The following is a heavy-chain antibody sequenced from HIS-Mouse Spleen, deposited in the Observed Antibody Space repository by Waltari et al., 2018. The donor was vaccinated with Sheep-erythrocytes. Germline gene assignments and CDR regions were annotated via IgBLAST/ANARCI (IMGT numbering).Heavy chain of an antibody. CDR1: GYTFTGYY. CDR3: ARGYCSSTSCYGYSQH. CDR2: INPNSGGT. Sequence: QVQLVQSGAEVKKPGASVKVSCKASGYTFTGYYMHWVRQAPGQGLEWMGWINPNSGGTNYAQKFQGRVTMTRDTSISTAYMELSRLRSDDTAVYYCARGYCSSTSCYGYSQHWGQGTLVTVSS. J-gene: IGHJ1*01. V-gene: IGHV1-2*02. D-gene: IGHD2-2*01.